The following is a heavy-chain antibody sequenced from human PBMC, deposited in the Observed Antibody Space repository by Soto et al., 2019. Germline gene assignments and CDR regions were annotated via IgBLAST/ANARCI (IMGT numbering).Heavy chain of an antibody. J-gene: IGHJ4*02. CDR3: VLDTSGLLDY. D-gene: IGHD3-22*01. CDR1: GFTFSSNG. CDR2: IWYDGNKK. Sequence: VGSLRLSCAASGFTFSSNGMHWVRQAPGKGLEWVAVIWYDGNKKYYGDSVRGRFTISRDNSKNTLYLVMNSLRAEDTAVYYCVLDTSGLLDYWGQGTHVTVPS. V-gene: IGHV3-33*03.